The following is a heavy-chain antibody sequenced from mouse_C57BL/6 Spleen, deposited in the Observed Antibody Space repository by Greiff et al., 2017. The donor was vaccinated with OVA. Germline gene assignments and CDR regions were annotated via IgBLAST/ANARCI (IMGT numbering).Heavy chain of an antibody. CDR3: ARRSYYGSSSYYAMDY. CDR1: GFTFSSYG. V-gene: IGHV5-6*01. D-gene: IGHD1-1*01. J-gene: IGHJ4*01. CDR2: ISSGGSYT. Sequence: VQLKESGGDLVKPGGSLKLSCAASGFTFSSYGMSWVRQTPDKRLEWVATISSGGSYTYYPDSVKGRFTISRDNAKNTLYLQMSSLKSEDTAMYYCARRSYYGSSSYYAMDYWGQGTSVTVSS.